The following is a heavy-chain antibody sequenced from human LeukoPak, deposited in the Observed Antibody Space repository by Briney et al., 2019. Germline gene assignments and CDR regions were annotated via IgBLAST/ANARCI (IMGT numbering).Heavy chain of an antibody. CDR1: GYSISSGYY. J-gene: IGHJ4*02. CDR2: ISPSGST. Sequence: SGTLSLTCAVSGYSISSGYYWGWIRQPPGKGLEWIGSISPSGSTFYNPSLKSRVTISVDTSKNQFSLKLRSVAAADTAVYYCALSPLGAAGTWSGLFDYWGQGTLVTVSS. V-gene: IGHV4-38-2*01. CDR3: ALSPLGAAGTWSGLFDY. D-gene: IGHD6-13*01.